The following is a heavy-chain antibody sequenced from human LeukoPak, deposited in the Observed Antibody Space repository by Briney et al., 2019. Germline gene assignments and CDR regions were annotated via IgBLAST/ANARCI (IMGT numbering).Heavy chain of an antibody. D-gene: IGHD6-19*01. J-gene: IGHJ3*02. Sequence: SETLSLNCPVYGGFLRGYYWRWIRQPPGTGLEWIGEFKHSGCTNHHPSLKSRVTISVDTCKNQFSLTLGSVTAAGTAVYYCGRVPADQWLAIGRGDDAFDIWGQGTMVTVSS. CDR3: GRVPADQWLAIGRGDDAFDI. CDR2: FKHSGCT. V-gene: IGHV4-34*01. CDR1: GGFLRGYY.